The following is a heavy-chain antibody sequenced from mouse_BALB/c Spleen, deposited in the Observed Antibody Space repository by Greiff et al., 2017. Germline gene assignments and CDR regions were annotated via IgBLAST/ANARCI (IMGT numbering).Heavy chain of an antibody. D-gene: IGHD1-1*01. J-gene: IGHJ3*01. V-gene: IGHV1S29*02. CDR2: IYPYNGGT. CDR1: GYTFTDYN. Sequence: VQLQQSGPELVKPGASVKISCKASGYTFTDYNMHWVKQSHGKSLEWIGYIYPYNGGTGYNQKFKSKATLTVDNSSSTAYMELRSLTSEDSAVYYCPREEGVTTGAWFAYWGQGTLVTVSA. CDR3: PREEGVTTGAWFAY.